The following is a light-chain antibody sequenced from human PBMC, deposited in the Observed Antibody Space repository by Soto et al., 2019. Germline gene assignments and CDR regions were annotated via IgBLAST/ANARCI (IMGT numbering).Light chain of an antibody. J-gene: IGKJ4*01. V-gene: IGKV3-15*01. CDR3: QQYSKWPVT. Sequence: EIVMTQSPATLSVSPGERATLSCRASQSVSSYLAWYQQKPGQGPRVLIYGASTRATGIPARFSGSGHATEFILTISSLQSEDFAVYYCQQYSKWPVTVGGVTKVDIK. CDR1: QSVSSY. CDR2: GAS.